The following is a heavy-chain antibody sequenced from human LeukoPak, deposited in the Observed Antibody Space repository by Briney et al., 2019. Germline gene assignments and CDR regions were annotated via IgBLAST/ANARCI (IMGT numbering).Heavy chain of an antibody. CDR1: GYTFTSYD. V-gene: IGHV1-8*01. J-gene: IGHJ3*02. D-gene: IGHD5-18*01. CDR2: MNPNSGNT. CDR3: AREGYSYGHDAFDI. Sequence: ASVKVSCKASGYTFTSYDINWVRQATGQGLEWMGWMNPNSGNTGYAQKFQGRVTMTRNTSISTAYMELSSQRSEDTAVYYCAREGYSYGHDAFDIWGQGTMVTVSS.